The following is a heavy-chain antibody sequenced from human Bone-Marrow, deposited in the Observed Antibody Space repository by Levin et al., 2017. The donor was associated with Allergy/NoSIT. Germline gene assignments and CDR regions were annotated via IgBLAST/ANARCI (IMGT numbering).Heavy chain of an antibody. V-gene: IGHV4-39*01. CDR2: IYYSGST. J-gene: IGHJ4*02. D-gene: IGHD6-19*01. Sequence: SQTLSLTCTVSGGSISSSSYYWGWIRQPPGKGLEWIGSIYYSGSTYYNPSLKSRVTISVDTSKNQFSLKLSSVTAADTAVYYCAKHVNSSGWSWTVQNYFDYWGQGTLVTVSS. CDR3: AKHVNSSGWSWTVQNYFDY. CDR1: GGSISSSSYY.